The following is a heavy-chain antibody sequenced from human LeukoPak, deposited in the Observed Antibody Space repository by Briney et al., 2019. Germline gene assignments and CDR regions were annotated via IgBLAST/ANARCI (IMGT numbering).Heavy chain of an antibody. CDR3: ARDGGYSYGYAY. CDR2: IIPIFGTA. Sequence: SVKVSCEASGGTFSSYAISWVRQAPGQGLEWMGRIIPIFGTANYAQKFQGRVTITTDESTSTAYMELSSLRSEDTAVYYCARDGGYSYGYAYWGQGTLVTVSS. CDR1: GGTFSSYA. J-gene: IGHJ4*01. D-gene: IGHD5-18*01. V-gene: IGHV1-69*05.